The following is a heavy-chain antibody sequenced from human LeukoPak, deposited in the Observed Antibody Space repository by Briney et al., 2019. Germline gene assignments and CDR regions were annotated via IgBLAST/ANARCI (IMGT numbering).Heavy chain of an antibody. CDR2: IVGGGVAT. V-gene: IGHV3-23*01. Sequence: GGSLRLSCEASGFTFSRYGLSWVRQAPGKGLEWVAIIVGGGVATYYAGSVKGRFTVSRDDSRSTMYLQMNSLTADDTAVYYCARDVEGTGWPYYRLHVWGQGTTVTVSS. CDR3: ARDVEGTGWPYYRLHV. J-gene: IGHJ6*02. CDR1: GFTFSRYG. D-gene: IGHD6-19*01.